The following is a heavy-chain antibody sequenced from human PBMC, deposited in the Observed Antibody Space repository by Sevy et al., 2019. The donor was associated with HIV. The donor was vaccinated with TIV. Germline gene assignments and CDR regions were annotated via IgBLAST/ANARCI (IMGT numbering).Heavy chain of an antibody. CDR1: GFTFSSYE. Sequence: GGSLRLSCAASGFTFSSYEMNWVRQAPGKGLEWVSYISSSGSTIYYADSVKGRFTISRDNAKNSLYLQMNSLRAEDTVVYYCAREVAWFGEGGFDYWGQGTLVTVSS. D-gene: IGHD3-10*01. V-gene: IGHV3-48*03. CDR2: ISSSGSTI. J-gene: IGHJ4*02. CDR3: AREVAWFGEGGFDY.